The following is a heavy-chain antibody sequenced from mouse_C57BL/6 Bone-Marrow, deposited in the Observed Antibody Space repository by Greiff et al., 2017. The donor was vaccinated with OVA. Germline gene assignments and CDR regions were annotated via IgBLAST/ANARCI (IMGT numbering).Heavy chain of an antibody. V-gene: IGHV5-17*01. CDR2: ISSGSSTI. CDR1: GFTFSDYG. D-gene: IGHD2-4*01. J-gene: IGHJ2*01. Sequence: EVKVVESGGGLVKPGGSLKLSCAASGFTFSDYGMHWVRQAPEKGLEWVAYISSGSSTIYYADTVKGRFTISRDNAKNTLFLQMTSLRSEDTAMYYCARGDYDDRYYFDYWGQGTTRTVSS. CDR3: ARGDYDDRYYFDY.